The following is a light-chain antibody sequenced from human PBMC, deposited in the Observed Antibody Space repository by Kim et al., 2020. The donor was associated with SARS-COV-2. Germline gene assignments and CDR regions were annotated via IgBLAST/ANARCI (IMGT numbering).Light chain of an antibody. J-gene: IGLJ2*01. CDR3: SAWDSSLSVLV. V-gene: IGLV1-51*01. CDR2: DND. CDR1: SSNIGVNS. Sequence: QSVLTQPPSVSAAPGQRVTILCLGSSSNIGVNSVSWYQHLPGTAPKLVIYDNDKRPSGVPDRFSGAKSGTSATLGITGLQPEDEADYYCSAWDSSLSVLVFGGGTQLTVL.